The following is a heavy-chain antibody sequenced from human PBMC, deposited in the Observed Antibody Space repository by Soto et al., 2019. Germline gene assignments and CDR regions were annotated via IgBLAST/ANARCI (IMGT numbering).Heavy chain of an antibody. CDR1: GGSISSYY. V-gene: IGHV4-59*08. CDR3: ARLGDVVVPAADNHWFDP. CDR2: IYYSGST. Sequence: SETLSLTCTVSGGSISSYYWSWIRQPPGKGLEWIGYIYYSGSTNYNPSLKSRVTISVDTSKNQFSLKLSSVTAADTAVYYCARLGDVVVPAADNHWFDPWGQGTLVTVSS. J-gene: IGHJ5*02. D-gene: IGHD2-2*01.